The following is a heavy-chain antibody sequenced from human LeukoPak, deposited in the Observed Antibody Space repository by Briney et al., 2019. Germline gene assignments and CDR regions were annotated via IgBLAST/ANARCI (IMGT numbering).Heavy chain of an antibody. Sequence: GGSLRLSCVASGFTFDDYAMSWVRQAPGKGLEWVSAISGSGGSTYYADSVKGRFTISRDNSKNTLYLQMNSLRAEDTAVYYCAKDCVGATPGDAFDIWGQGTMVTVSS. CDR2: ISGSGGST. V-gene: IGHV3-23*01. D-gene: IGHD1-26*01. CDR1: GFTFDDYA. J-gene: IGHJ3*02. CDR3: AKDCVGATPGDAFDI.